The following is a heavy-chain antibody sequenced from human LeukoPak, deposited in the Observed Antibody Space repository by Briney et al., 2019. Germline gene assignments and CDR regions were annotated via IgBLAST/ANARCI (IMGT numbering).Heavy chain of an antibody. J-gene: IGHJ5*02. CDR2: IIPILGIA. CDR1: GGTFSSYA. Sequence: SVKVSCKASGGTFSSYAISWVRQAPGQGLEWMGRIIPILGIANYAQKFQGRVTITADKSTSPASMEVSSLRSEETAVFYCARERNRTGYDYVWGSYRHPFDPWGQGTLVTVSS. V-gene: IGHV1-69*04. D-gene: IGHD3-16*02. CDR3: ARERNRTGYDYVWGSYRHPFDP.